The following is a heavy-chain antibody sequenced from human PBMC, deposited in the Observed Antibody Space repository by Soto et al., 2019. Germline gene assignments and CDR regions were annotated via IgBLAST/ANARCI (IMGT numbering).Heavy chain of an antibody. J-gene: IGHJ2*01. CDR3: AKDLFPDIAVVEGASPDWYFDL. CDR2: IRGSGETT. CDR1: GFTFSSHA. D-gene: IGHD2-15*01. Sequence: EVQLLESGGGLVEPGGSLRLSCAASGFTFSSHAMSWVRQAPGKGLEWVSGIRGSGETTYFADSVKGRFTISRDNSKNTLYLEMNSLRAEDTAIYYCAKDLFPDIAVVEGASPDWYFDLWGRGTLVTVSS. V-gene: IGHV3-23*01.